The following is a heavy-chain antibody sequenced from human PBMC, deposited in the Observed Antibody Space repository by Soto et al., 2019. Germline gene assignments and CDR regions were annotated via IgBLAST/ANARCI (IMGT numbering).Heavy chain of an antibody. CDR2: INAGNGNT. D-gene: IGHD2-8*01. Sequence: ASVKVSCKASGYTFTSYAMHWVRQAPGQRLEWMGWINAGNGNTKYSQKFQGRVTITRDTSASTAYMELSSLRSEDTAVYYCARGYYCTNGVCHPRAFDIWGQGTMVTVSS. CDR1: GYTFTSYA. CDR3: ARGYYCTNGVCHPRAFDI. J-gene: IGHJ3*02. V-gene: IGHV1-3*01.